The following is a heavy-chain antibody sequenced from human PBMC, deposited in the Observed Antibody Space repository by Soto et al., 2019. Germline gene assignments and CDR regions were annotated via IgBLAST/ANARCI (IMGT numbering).Heavy chain of an antibody. J-gene: IGHJ4*02. V-gene: IGHV4-39*01. Sequence: SETLSLTCTVSGGSISSSSYYWGWIRQPPGKGLEWIGSIYYSGSTYYNPSLKSRVTISVDTSKNQFSLKLSSVTAADTAVYYCARALSPIAAHFDYWGQGTLVTVSS. CDR2: IYYSGST. CDR1: GGSISSSSYY. CDR3: ARALSPIAAHFDY. D-gene: IGHD6-6*01.